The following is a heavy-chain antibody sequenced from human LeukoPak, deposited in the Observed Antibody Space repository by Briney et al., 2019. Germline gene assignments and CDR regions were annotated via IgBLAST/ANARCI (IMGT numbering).Heavy chain of an antibody. CDR1: VYTFTRYY. D-gene: IGHD6-6*01. V-gene: IGHV1-2*02. J-gene: IGHJ6*03. Sequence: GASVKVSCKASVYTFTRYYMHWVRQAPRQGREWMGWINPNSGGTNYAQKFQGRVTMTRDTSISTAYMELSDLTSEDTAVYYCARADGSSSINYYYLDVWGKGTTVTVSS. CDR2: INPNSGGT. CDR3: ARADGSSSINYYYLDV.